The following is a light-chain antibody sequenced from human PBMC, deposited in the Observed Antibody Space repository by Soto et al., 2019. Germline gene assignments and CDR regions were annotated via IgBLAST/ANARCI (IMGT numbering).Light chain of an antibody. CDR3: QQYGSSPPWT. CDR1: RSVNNY. V-gene: IGKV3-11*01. CDR2: DAS. Sequence: EIVLTQSPATLSLSPGERATLSCRASRSVNNYLAWYQQKPGQAPRLLITDASNRATGIPARFSGSGSGTDFTLTISSLEPEDFAVYYCQQYGSSPPWTFGQGTKVDIK. J-gene: IGKJ1*01.